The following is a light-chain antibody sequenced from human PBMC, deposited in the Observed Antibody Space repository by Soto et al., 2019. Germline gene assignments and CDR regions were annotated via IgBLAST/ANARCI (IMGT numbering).Light chain of an antibody. Sequence: SLGAVSLNKKERATLSCRASQSGRDMYLAWYQQKPGQPPRLLIYGVSSRAYGIPDRFSGSGSGTDFTLTISRLEPEDFAVYYCQHSGYPQWTFAQ. J-gene: IGKJ1*01. CDR3: QHSGYPQWT. V-gene: IGKV3-20*01. CDR2: GVS. CDR1: QSGRDMY.